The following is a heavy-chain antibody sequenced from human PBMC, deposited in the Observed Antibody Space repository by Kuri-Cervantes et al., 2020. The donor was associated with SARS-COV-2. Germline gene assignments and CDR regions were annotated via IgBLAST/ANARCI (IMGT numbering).Heavy chain of an antibody. Sequence: SVKVSCKASGYTFTSYGISWVRQAPGQGLEWMGGIIPIFGTANYAQKFQGRVTITADKSTSTAYMELSSLRSDDTAVYYCARDRWDAILDYWGQGTLVTVSS. J-gene: IGHJ4*02. D-gene: IGHD1-26*01. CDR1: GYTFTSYG. CDR3: ARDRWDAILDY. V-gene: IGHV1-69*06. CDR2: IIPIFGTA.